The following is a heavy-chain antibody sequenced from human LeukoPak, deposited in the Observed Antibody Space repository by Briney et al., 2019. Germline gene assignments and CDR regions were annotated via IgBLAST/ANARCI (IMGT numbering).Heavy chain of an antibody. CDR1: GGSFSGYY. CDR3: ARGYCSSTSCYTFDY. Sequence: ETLSLTCAVYGGSFSGYYWSWIRQPPGKGLEWIGEINHSGSTNYNPSLKSRVTISVDTPKNQFSLKLSSVTAADTAVYYCARGYCSSTSCYTFDYWGQGTLVTVSS. V-gene: IGHV4-34*01. CDR2: INHSGST. D-gene: IGHD2-2*02. J-gene: IGHJ4*02.